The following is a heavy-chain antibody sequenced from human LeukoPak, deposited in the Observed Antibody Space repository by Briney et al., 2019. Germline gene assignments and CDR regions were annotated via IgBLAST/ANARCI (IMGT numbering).Heavy chain of an antibody. V-gene: IGHV3-30*02. J-gene: IGHJ6*03. Sequence: PGGSLRLSCAASGFTFSTSVMHWVRQAPGKGLEWLSFIRFDGSEKYYADSVKGRFTISRDNSKNTLYLQMNILRAEDTAVYYCASSGSGSYYNIYYYYYMDVWGKGTTVTISS. D-gene: IGHD3-10*01. CDR2: IRFDGSEK. CDR1: GFTFSTSV. CDR3: ASSGSGSYYNIYYYYYMDV.